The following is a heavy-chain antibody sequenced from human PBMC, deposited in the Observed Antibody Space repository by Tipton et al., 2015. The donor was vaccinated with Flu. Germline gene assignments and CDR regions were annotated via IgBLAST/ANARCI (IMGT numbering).Heavy chain of an antibody. CDR1: GYSINSGYF. V-gene: IGHV4-38-2*01. Sequence: TLSLTCAVSGYSINSGYFWGWIRQPPGKGLEWIGSKYHSGTTYYNPSLKSRVTISVDTSKNQFSLKLSSVTAADTAVYYCARLEVVVGATGGQGDYWGQGTLVTVSS. CDR3: ARLEVVVGATGGQGDY. J-gene: IGHJ4*02. CDR2: KYHSGTT. D-gene: IGHD1-26*01.